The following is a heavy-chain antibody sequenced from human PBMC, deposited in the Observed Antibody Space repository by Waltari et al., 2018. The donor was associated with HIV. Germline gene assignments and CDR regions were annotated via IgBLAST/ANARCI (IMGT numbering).Heavy chain of an antibody. J-gene: IGHJ5*02. V-gene: IGHV4-59*01. CDR3: AKDASGTYFNWFDP. CDR1: GGSISNYY. Sequence: QVQLQESGPGLVKPSETLSLTCTVSGGSISNYYWNWIRQSPGKGLEWIGHIYNSGNTNYNPSLKSRVSISVDTSKNQFFLNLKSVTAADTAVYYCAKDASGTYFNWFDPWGQGILVTVSS. D-gene: IGHD3-22*01. CDR2: IYNSGNT.